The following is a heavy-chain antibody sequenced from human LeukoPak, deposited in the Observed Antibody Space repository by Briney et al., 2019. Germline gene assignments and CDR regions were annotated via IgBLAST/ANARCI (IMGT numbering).Heavy chain of an antibody. V-gene: IGHV4-59*01. D-gene: IGHD1-14*01. CDR3: ARVRGGIRYYYMDV. CDR1: GGSISSYY. CDR2: IYYSGST. Sequence: ASETLSLTCTVSGGSISSYYWSWIRQPPGKGLEWIGYIYYSGSTNYNPSLKSRVTISVDTSKNQFSLKLSSVTAADTAVYYCARVRGGIRYYYMDVWGKGTTVTVSS. J-gene: IGHJ6*03.